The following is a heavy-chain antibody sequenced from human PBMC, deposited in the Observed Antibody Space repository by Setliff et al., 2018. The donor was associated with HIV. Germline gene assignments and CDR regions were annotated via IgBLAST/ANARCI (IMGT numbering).Heavy chain of an antibody. CDR2: MNPNSGNT. D-gene: IGHD3-10*01. Sequence: ASVKVSCKASGYTFVSYDINWVRQAPGQGLEWMGWMNPNSGNTAYAQKFQGRLTMTRDTSKTTSYMELRSLTSEDTAIYYCATHQGFLGSGIHWFDPWGQGTPVTVSS. CDR3: ATHQGFLGSGIHWFDP. V-gene: IGHV1-8*02. J-gene: IGHJ5*02. CDR1: GYTFVSYD.